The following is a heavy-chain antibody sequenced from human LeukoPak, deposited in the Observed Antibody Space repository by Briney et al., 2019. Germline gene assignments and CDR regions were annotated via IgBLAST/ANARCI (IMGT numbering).Heavy chain of an antibody. Sequence: SETLSLTCSVSGGSISSSSYYWGWIRQPPGKGLEWIGTFHYSGSTYYNPSLKSRVTMSVDTSKNQFSLTLSSVTAADTAVYYCARDGEMTTPLAFDIWGQGTMVTVSS. CDR3: ARDGEMTTPLAFDI. J-gene: IGHJ3*02. CDR2: FHYSGST. CDR1: GGSISSSSYY. D-gene: IGHD5-24*01. V-gene: IGHV4-39*07.